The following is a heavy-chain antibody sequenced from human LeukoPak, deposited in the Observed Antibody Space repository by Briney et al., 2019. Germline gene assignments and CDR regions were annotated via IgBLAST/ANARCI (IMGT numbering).Heavy chain of an antibody. J-gene: IGHJ6*02. D-gene: IGHD3-10*01. CDR3: ARGRGYYYGSGTPAYYYYGMDV. V-gene: IGHV3-23*01. CDR2: ISGSGGST. CDR1: GLTSDCCA. Sequence: PGGSLRLSCAASGLTSDCCAMSWVRQAPGKGLEWVSAISGSGGSTYYADSVKGRFTISRDNSKNTLYLQMNSLRAEDTAVYYCARGRGYYYGSGTPAYYYYGMDVWGQGTTVTVSS.